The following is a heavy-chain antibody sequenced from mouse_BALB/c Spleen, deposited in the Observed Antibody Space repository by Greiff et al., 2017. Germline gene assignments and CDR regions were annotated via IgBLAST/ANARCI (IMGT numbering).Heavy chain of an antibody. V-gene: IGHV5-17*02. CDR3: ARSGYGNYFAY. Sequence: EVKLVESGGGLVQPGGSRKLSCAASGFTFSSFGMHWVRQAPEKGLEWVAYISSGSSTIYYADTVKGRFTISRDNPKNTLFLQMTSLRSEDTAMHYCARSGYGNYFAYWGQGTLVTVSA. D-gene: IGHD2-10*02. CDR2: ISSGSSTI. CDR1: GFTFSSFG. J-gene: IGHJ3*01.